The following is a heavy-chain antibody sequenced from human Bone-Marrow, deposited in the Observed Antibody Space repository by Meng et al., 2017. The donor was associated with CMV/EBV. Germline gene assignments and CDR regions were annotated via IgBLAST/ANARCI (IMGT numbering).Heavy chain of an antibody. J-gene: IGHJ4*02. CDR1: GFTFSNAW. CDR2: IKSKTDGGTT. V-gene: IGHV3-15*01. CDR3: TTQNYDFWSGYYISYYFDY. Sequence: GESLKISCAASGFTFSNAWMSWVRQAPGKGLEWVGRIKSKTDGGTTDYAAPVKGRFTISRDDSKNTLYLQMNSLKTEDTAVYYCTTQNYDFWSGYYISYYFDYWGQGTLVTVSS. D-gene: IGHD3-3*01.